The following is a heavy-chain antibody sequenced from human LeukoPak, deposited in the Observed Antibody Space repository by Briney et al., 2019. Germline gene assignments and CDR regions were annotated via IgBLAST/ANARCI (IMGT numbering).Heavy chain of an antibody. Sequence: PGGSLRLSCAASGFTFSSYAMHCVRQAPGKGLEWVAVISYDGSNKYYADSVKGRFTISRDNSKNTLYLQMNSLRAEDTAVYYCARGLSTRHNWFDPWGQGTLVTVSS. V-gene: IGHV3-30*04. D-gene: IGHD3-16*02. CDR1: GFTFSSYA. CDR3: ARGLSTRHNWFDP. CDR2: ISYDGSNK. J-gene: IGHJ5*02.